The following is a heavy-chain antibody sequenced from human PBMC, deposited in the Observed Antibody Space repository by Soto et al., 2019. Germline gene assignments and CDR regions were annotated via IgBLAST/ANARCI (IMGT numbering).Heavy chain of an antibody. CDR3: ARGPYCSGGSCYSWPLFQH. CDR2: ISSSGYNI. CDR1: GFTFSSYS. V-gene: IGHV3-21*04. D-gene: IGHD2-15*01. Sequence: AGGSLRLSCAASGFTFSSYSMNWVRQAPGKGLEWVSYISSSGYNIYYADSVKGRFTISRDNAKNSLYRQMNNLRAEDTAVYYCARGPYCSGGSCYSWPLFQHWGQGTLVTVSS. J-gene: IGHJ1*01.